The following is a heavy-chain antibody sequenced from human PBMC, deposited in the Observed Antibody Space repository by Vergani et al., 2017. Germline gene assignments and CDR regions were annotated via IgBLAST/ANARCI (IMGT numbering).Heavy chain of an antibody. D-gene: IGHD2-2*01. Sequence: QVQLQESGPGLVKPSETLALTCTVSADSIIGYYWTWIRHPPGKGLEWIGYVHDTEGTNYNPSLKNRVTISVDTSKNQFSLKLSSVTAADTAVYYCARGHSCSSTSCYVFDAFDIWGQGTMVTVSS. CDR2: VHDTEGT. V-gene: IGHV4-59*08. CDR3: ARGHSCSSTSCYVFDAFDI. CDR1: ADSIIGYY. J-gene: IGHJ3*02.